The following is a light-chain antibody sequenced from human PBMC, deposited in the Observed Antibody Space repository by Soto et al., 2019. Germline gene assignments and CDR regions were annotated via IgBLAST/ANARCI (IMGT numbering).Light chain of an antibody. V-gene: IGKV3-11*01. J-gene: IGKJ1*01. Sequence: IVMTQSPATLSLSPGERATLSCRASQSVSSYLAWYQQKPGQAPRLLIYDASTRATGIPARFSGSGSGTDFTLTISSLEPEDFAVYYCQQRSDWPSTFGQGTKVDIK. CDR3: QQRSDWPST. CDR1: QSVSSY. CDR2: DAS.